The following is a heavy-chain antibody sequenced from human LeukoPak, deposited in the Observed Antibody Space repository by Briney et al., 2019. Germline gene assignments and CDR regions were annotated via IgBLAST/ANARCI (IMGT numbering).Heavy chain of an antibody. J-gene: IGHJ5*02. D-gene: IGHD6-13*01. V-gene: IGHV1-3*01. Sequence: ASVKVSCKASGYTFTSYAMHWVRQAPGQRLEWMGWINAGNGNTKYSQKFQGRVTITRDTSASTAYMELSSLRSEDTAVYYCARRIAAAGDNWFDPWDQGTLVTVSS. CDR3: ARRIAAAGDNWFDP. CDR1: GYTFTSYA. CDR2: INAGNGNT.